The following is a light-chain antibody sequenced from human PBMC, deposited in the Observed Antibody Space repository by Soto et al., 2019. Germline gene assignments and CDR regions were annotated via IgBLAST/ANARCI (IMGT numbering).Light chain of an antibody. CDR3: QQYNDWPLT. V-gene: IGKV3-15*01. Sequence: EIVMTQSPATLSVSPGERATLSCRASQNINNNLAWCQQKPGQVPRLLIYHASTGATGIPARFSGSGSGTELTLTISSVQSEDFAVYYCQQYNDWPLTFGGGTKVEIK. CDR1: QNINNN. CDR2: HAS. J-gene: IGKJ4*01.